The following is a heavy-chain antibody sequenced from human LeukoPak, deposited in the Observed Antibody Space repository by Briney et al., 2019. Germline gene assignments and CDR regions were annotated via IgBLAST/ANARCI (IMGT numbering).Heavy chain of an antibody. J-gene: IGHJ4*02. D-gene: IGHD4-23*01. CDR2: IYYSGST. CDR1: GGSISSGGYY. Sequence: PSETLSLTCTVSGGSISSGGYYWSWIRQHPGKGLEWIGYIYYSGSTFYNPSLKSRVTISVDTSKNQFSLRLTSVTAADTAVYYCARIGGDDYGGNSGVPDYWGQGTLVTVSS. CDR3: ARIGGDDYGGNSGVPDY. V-gene: IGHV4-31*03.